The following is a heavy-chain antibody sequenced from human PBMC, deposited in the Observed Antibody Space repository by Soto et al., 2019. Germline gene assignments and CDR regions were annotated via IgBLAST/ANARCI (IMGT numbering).Heavy chain of an antibody. CDR1: GYTFTGYY. D-gene: IGHD3-3*01. J-gene: IGHJ4*02. CDR3: ARADITIARVGPLRVGYYFDY. V-gene: IGHV1-2*04. CDR2: INPNSGGT. Sequence: VASVKVSCKASGYTFTGYYMHWVRQAPGQGLEWMGWINPNSGGTNYAQKFQGWVTMTRDTSISTAYMELSRLRSDDTAVYYCARADITIARVGPLRVGYYFDYWGQGTLVTVSS.